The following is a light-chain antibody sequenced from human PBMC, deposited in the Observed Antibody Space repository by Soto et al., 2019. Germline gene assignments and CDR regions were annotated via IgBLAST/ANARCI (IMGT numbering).Light chain of an antibody. Sequence: DIVMTQSPLSLPVTPGEPASISCRSSQSLLHSNGYNYLDWYLQKPGQSPQLLIYLGSNRASEVPDRFSGSGSGTDFTLKISRVEAEYVGVYYCMQSLQTPSITFGQGTRLEIK. CDR2: LGS. CDR1: QSLLHSNGYNY. V-gene: IGKV2-28*01. J-gene: IGKJ5*01. CDR3: MQSLQTPSIT.